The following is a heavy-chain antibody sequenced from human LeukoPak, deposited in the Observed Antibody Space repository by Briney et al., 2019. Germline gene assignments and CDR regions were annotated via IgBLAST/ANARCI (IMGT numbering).Heavy chain of an antibody. Sequence: GGSLRLSCAASGFTFSSYAMHWVRQAPGKGLEWVAVISYDGSNKYYADSVRGRFTISRDNSKNTLYLQMNSLRAEDTAVYYCARSSNLHPFDYWGQGTLVTVSS. V-gene: IGHV3-30-3*01. CDR3: ARSSNLHPFDY. CDR2: ISYDGSNK. J-gene: IGHJ4*02. D-gene: IGHD1-14*01. CDR1: GFTFSSYA.